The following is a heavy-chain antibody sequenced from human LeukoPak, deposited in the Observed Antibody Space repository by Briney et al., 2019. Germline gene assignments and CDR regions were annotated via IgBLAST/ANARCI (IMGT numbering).Heavy chain of an antibody. CDR3: ARDFVRGLGWYPNWFDP. Sequence: SETLSLTCTVSGGSISSYYWSWIRQPPGKGLEWIGYIYYSGSTYYNPSLKSRVTISVDTSKNQFSLKLSSVTAADTAVYYCARDFVRGLGWYPNWFDPWGQGTLVTVSS. CDR1: GGSISSYY. CDR2: IYYSGST. J-gene: IGHJ5*02. D-gene: IGHD6-19*01. V-gene: IGHV4-59*12.